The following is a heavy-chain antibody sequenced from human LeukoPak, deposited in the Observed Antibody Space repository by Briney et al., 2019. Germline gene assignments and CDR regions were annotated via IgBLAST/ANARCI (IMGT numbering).Heavy chain of an antibody. V-gene: IGHV3-23*01. CDR1: GFTFSSYA. J-gene: IGHJ3*02. CDR3: AKDGRIVGAPDAFDI. D-gene: IGHD1-26*01. CDR2: ISGSGGST. Sequence: GGSLRLSCAASGFTFSSYAMSWVRQAPGKGLEWVSAISGSGGSTYYADSVKGRFTISRDNSKNTLYLQMNSLRAEDTAVYYCAKDGRIVGAPDAFDIWLQGTMVTVSS.